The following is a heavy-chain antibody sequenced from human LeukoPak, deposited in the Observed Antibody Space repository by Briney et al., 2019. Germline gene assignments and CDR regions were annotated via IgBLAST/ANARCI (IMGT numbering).Heavy chain of an antibody. CDR2: IYYSGST. J-gene: IGHJ4*02. CDR1: GGSISGSSYY. D-gene: IGHD1-26*01. V-gene: IGHV4-39*01. CDR3: ARLYSGSYYFDY. Sequence: PSETLSLTCTVSGGSISGSSYYWGWIRQPPGKGLEWIGSIYYSGSTYYNPSLKSRVTISVDTSKNQFSLKLSSVTAADTAVYYCARLYSGSYYFDYWGQGTLVTVSS.